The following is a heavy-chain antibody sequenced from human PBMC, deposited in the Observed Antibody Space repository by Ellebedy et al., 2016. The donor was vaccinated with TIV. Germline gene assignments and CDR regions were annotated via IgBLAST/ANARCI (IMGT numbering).Heavy chain of an antibody. CDR1: GDSVSRNSAA. Sequence: SQTLSLTCVISGDSVSRNSAAWNWIRQSPSRGLEWLGRTYYRSKWYNDYAVSVKSRITINPDTSKSQFSLQLNSVTPEDTAVYYCARARRNGYSYGDFDYWGQGTLVTVSS. CDR3: ARARRNGYSYGDFDY. J-gene: IGHJ4*02. V-gene: IGHV6-1*01. D-gene: IGHD5-18*01. CDR2: TYYRSKWYN.